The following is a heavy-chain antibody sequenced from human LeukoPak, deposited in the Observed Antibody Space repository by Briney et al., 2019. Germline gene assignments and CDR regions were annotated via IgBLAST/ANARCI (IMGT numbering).Heavy chain of an antibody. CDR2: IYYTGNT. Sequence: SETLSLTCTVSGGSISSSYWSWIRQPPGKGLEWIGYIYYTGNTNYNPSLRSRVTISVDTSKNQFSLNLSSVTAADTAMYYCARDSKSTADAFDIWGQGTMVTVSS. D-gene: IGHD5/OR15-5a*01. CDR3: ARDSKSTADAFDI. J-gene: IGHJ3*02. V-gene: IGHV4-59*12. CDR1: GGSISSSY.